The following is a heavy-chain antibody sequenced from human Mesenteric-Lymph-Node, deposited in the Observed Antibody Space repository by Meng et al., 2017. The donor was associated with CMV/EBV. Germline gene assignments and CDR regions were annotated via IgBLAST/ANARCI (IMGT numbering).Heavy chain of an antibody. D-gene: IGHD3-3*01. CDR2: IYPGDSDT. CDR1: GYSFTTYW. V-gene: IGHV5-51*01. CDR3: ARGITIFGVVSQHFDY. Sequence: KVSCKGSGYSFTTYWIGWVRQMPGKGLEWMGIIYPGDSDTKYSLSFEGQVIISADKSISTAYLQWSSLKASDTAMYYCARGITIFGVVSQHFDYWGQGTLVTVSS. J-gene: IGHJ4*02.